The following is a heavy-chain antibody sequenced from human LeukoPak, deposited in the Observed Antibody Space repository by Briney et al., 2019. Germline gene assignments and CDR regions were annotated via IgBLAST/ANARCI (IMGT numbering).Heavy chain of an antibody. Sequence: PGGSLRLSCAASGFPFNRYSMNWVRQAPGEGLEWVSSINSDGIYIYYADSMRGRFTVSRDSVKNLLFLEMNSVTAEDTAVYYCARNYGDDAFDIWGQGTMVTVSS. CDR2: INSDGIYI. CDR3: ARNYGDDAFDI. J-gene: IGHJ3*02. V-gene: IGHV3-21*01. CDR1: GFPFNRYS. D-gene: IGHD4-17*01.